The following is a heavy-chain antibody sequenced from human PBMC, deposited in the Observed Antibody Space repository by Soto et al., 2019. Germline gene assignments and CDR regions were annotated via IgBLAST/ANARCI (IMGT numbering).Heavy chain of an antibody. CDR1: GVSISNSSYY. V-gene: IGHV4-39*01. CDR2: IYYSGIT. J-gene: IGHJ4*02. CDR3: ARHGSN. Sequence: PSETLSLTCTVSGVSISNSSYYWGWIRRPPGKGLEWIGTIYYSGITYYNPSLKSRVTISVDTSKNQFSLKLTSVTAADTAVYYCARHGSNWGQGTLVTAPQ.